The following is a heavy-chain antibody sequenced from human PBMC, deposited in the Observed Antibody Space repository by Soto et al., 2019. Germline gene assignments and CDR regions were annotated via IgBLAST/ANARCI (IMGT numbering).Heavy chain of an antibody. J-gene: IGHJ4*02. CDR1: EFTFTTYS. V-gene: IGHV3-30-3*01. CDR3: ARDHDRIFDY. CDR2: ISYDGSNK. D-gene: IGHD3-10*01. Sequence: QVHLVESGGGVVQPGRSLRLSCAASEFTFTTYSMNWVRQAPGKGLEWVSLISYDGSNKFYADSVKGRFTISRDNSKNTLYLQMNSLRPEDTAVYYCARDHDRIFDYWGQGTLVTVSS.